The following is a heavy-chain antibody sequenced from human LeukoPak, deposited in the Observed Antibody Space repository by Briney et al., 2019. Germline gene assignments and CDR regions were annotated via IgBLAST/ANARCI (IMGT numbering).Heavy chain of an antibody. V-gene: IGHV4-30-4*01. J-gene: IGHJ6*02. CDR3: ARMTTVTTPWDYYYYYGMDV. CDR1: GGSISSGDYY. CDR2: IYYSGST. Sequence: PSQTLSLTCTVSGGSISSGDYYWSWIRQPPGKGLEWIGYIYYSGSTYYNPSLKSRVTISVATSKNQFSLKLSSVTAADTAVYYCARMTTVTTPWDYYYYYGMDVWGQGTTVTVSS. D-gene: IGHD4-11*01.